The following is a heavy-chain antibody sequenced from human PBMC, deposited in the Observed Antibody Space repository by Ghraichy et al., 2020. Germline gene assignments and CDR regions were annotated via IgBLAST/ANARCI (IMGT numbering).Heavy chain of an antibody. CDR1: GFTFSNYA. Sequence: GGSLRLSCTASGFTFSNYAMNWVRQAPGKGLEWVAVIPYNGINKYYADSVKGRFTISRDNSKNTLFLQMNSLRAEDTAVYYCARDNYDTPGPWSYFDYWGQGTLVTVSS. CDR2: IPYNGINK. CDR3: ARDNYDTPGPWSYFDY. V-gene: IGHV3-30-3*01. J-gene: IGHJ4*02. D-gene: IGHD3-22*01.